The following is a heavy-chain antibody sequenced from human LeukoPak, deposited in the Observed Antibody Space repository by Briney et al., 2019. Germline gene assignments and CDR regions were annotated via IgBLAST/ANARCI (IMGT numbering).Heavy chain of an antibody. J-gene: IGHJ4*02. CDR1: GGSISSYY. CDR2: IYYSGST. V-gene: IGHV4-59*06. D-gene: IGHD6-19*01. CDR3: ARVSSSGWYCDY. Sequence: SETLSLTCTVSGGSISSYYWSWIRQPPGKGLEWIGYIYYSGSTYYNPSLKSRVTISVDTSKNQFSLKLSSVTAADTAVYYCARVSSSGWYCDYWGQGTLVTVSS.